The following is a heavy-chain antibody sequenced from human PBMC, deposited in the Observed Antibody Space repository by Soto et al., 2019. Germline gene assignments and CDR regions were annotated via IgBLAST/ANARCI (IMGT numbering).Heavy chain of an antibody. CDR3: ARPLIPREYRPTTVTPYWYFDL. CDR1: GYTFTSYD. Sequence: GASVKVSCKASGYTFTSYDINRVRQATGQGLEWMGWMNPNSGNTGYAQKFQGRVTMTRNTSISTAYMELSSLRSEDTAVYYCARPLIPREYRPTTVTPYWYFDLWGRGTLVSVS. D-gene: IGHD4-17*01. J-gene: IGHJ2*01. V-gene: IGHV1-8*01. CDR2: MNPNSGNT.